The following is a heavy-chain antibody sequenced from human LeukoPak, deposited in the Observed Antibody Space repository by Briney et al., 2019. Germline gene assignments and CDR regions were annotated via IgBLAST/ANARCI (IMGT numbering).Heavy chain of an antibody. D-gene: IGHD2-15*01. CDR1: GFTFSSYW. Sequence: GGSLRLSCAASGFTFSSYWMHWVRQAPGKGLVWVSRINSDGSSTSYADSVKGRFTISRDNAKSTLYLQMNSLRAEDTAVYYCASGPGGGSSCWFDPWGQGTLVTVSS. V-gene: IGHV3-74*01. J-gene: IGHJ5*02. CDR3: ASGPGGGSSCWFDP. CDR2: INSDGSST.